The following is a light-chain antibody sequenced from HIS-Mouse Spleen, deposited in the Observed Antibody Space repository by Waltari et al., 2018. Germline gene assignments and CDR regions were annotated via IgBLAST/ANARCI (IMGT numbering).Light chain of an antibody. J-gene: IGLJ2*01. V-gene: IGLV3-1*01. CDR3: QAWDSSYSV. CDR2: QDS. Sequence: SYELTQPPSVSVSPGQTASITCPGDKLGDKYACWYQQKPGQSPVLVIYQDSKRPSGTPAGFSASDTGNTATLTFGGTQAMDEADYYCQAWDSSYSVFGGGTKLTVL. CDR1: KLGDKY.